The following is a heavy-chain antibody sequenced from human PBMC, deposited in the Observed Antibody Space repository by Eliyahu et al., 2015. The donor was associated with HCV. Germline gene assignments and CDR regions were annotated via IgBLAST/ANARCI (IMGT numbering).Heavy chain of an antibody. CDR3: AKGTVRTVVTSGDY. D-gene: IGHD4-23*01. CDR2: ISGSGGRT. CDR1: GFXFSSYA. Sequence: EVQLLESGGGLVQPGGSLRLSCAASGFXFSSYAMXWVRQAPGKGLEWVSAISGSGGRTYYADSVKGRFTISRDNSKNTLYLQMNSLRAEDTAVYYCAKGTVRTVVTSGDYWGQGTLVTVSS. V-gene: IGHV3-23*01. J-gene: IGHJ4*02.